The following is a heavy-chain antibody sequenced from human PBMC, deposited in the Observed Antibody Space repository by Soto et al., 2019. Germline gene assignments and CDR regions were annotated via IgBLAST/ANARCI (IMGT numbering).Heavy chain of an antibody. CDR2: IIPIFGTA. D-gene: IGHD3-10*01. J-gene: IGHJ3*02. Sequence: GASVKVSCKASGGTFSSYAISWVRQAPGQGLEWMGGIIPIFGTANYAQKFQGRVTITADESTSTAYMELSSLRSEDTAVYYCARDRNYYGSGSYYDAFDIWGQGTMVTVSS. V-gene: IGHV1-69*13. CDR3: ARDRNYYGSGSYYDAFDI. CDR1: GGTFSSYA.